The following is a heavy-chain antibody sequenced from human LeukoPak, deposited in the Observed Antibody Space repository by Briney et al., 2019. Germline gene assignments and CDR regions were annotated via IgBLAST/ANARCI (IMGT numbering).Heavy chain of an antibody. D-gene: IGHD6-19*01. J-gene: IGHJ4*02. CDR2: IYYSGST. V-gene: IGHV4-39*01. CDR3: ARHDIAVAALGY. CDR1: GGSISSSSYY. Sequence: PSETLSLTCTVSGGSISSSSYYWGWIRQPPGKGLEWIGSIYYSGSTYYNPSLKSRVTISVDTSKNQFSLKLSSVTAADTAVYYCARHDIAVAALGYWGQGTLVTVSS.